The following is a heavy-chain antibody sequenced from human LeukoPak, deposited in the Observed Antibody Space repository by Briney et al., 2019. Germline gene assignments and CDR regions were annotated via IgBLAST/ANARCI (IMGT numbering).Heavy chain of an antibody. CDR2: IYYSGST. V-gene: IGHV4-31*03. J-gene: IGHJ4*02. CDR3: AKDHLFCSGGSCYWTGFDY. Sequence: PSQTLSLTCTVSGGSISSGGYYWSWIRQHPGKGLEWIGYIYYSGSTYYNPSLKSRVSISVDTSKNQFSLKLSSVTAADTSVYYCAKDHLFCSGGSCYWTGFDYWGQGTLVTVSS. CDR1: GGSISSGGYY. D-gene: IGHD2-15*01.